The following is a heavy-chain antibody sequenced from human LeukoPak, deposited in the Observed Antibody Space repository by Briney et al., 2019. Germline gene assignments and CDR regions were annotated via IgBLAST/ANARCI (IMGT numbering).Heavy chain of an antibody. D-gene: IGHD5-18*01. Sequence: SETLSLTCTVSGGSISSYYWSWIRQPPGKGLEWIGYIYHSGSTNYNPSLKSRVTISVDTSKNQFSLKLSSVTAADTAVYYCARGSGYSYGPNWFDPWGQGTLVTVSS. CDR1: GGSISSYY. J-gene: IGHJ5*02. CDR2: IYHSGST. CDR3: ARGSGYSYGPNWFDP. V-gene: IGHV4-59*01.